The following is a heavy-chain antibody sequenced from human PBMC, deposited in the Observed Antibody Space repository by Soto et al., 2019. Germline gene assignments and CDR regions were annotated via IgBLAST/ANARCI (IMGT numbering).Heavy chain of an antibody. CDR1: GGTFSSYT. V-gene: IGHV1-69*08. D-gene: IGHD7-27*01. J-gene: IGHJ4*02. Sequence: QVQLVQSGAEVKKPGSSVKVSCKASGGTFSSYTISWVRQAPGQGLEWMGRIIPILGIANYAQKFQGRVTITAVKSTSTAYMELSSLRSEDTAVYYCARDPLLNWGPFDYWGQGTLVTVSS. CDR2: IIPILGIA. CDR3: ARDPLLNWGPFDY.